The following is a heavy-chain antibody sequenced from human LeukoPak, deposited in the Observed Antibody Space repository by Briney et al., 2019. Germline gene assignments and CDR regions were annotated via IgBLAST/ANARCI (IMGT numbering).Heavy chain of an antibody. Sequence: SETLSLTCAVYGGSFSGYYWSWIRQPPGKGLEWIGEINHSGSTNYNPSLKSRVTISVDTSKNQFSLKLSSVTAADTAVYYCASTYYYDRDATFDYWGQGTLVTVSS. D-gene: IGHD3-22*01. CDR3: ASTYYYDRDATFDY. CDR2: INHSGST. J-gene: IGHJ4*02. V-gene: IGHV4-34*01. CDR1: GGSFSGYY.